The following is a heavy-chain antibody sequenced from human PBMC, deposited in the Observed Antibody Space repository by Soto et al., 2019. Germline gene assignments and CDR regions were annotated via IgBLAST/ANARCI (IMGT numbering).Heavy chain of an antibody. J-gene: IGHJ2*01. CDR2: LNIAGTI. CDR3: ARDRGEYTSSWFWYFSH. CDR1: GASISSFN. Sequence: SETLSLTCSVSGASISSFNWNWVRQPAGKGPEWVGRLNIAGTINYNPSLRSRITMSMDTSKNQISLHLRSVTAADTAIYYCARDRGEYTSSWFWYFSHWGHGTLVTVSS. V-gene: IGHV4-4*07. D-gene: IGHD6-13*01.